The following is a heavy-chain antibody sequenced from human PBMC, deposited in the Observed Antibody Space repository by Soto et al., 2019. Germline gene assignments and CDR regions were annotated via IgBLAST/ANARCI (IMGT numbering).Heavy chain of an antibody. V-gene: IGHV1-8*01. J-gene: IGHJ4*02. CDR3: ARGRRGLWFGELLYYY. CDR1: GYTLTSYD. CDR2: MNPDSGNT. Sequence: ASVKVSCKASGYTLTSYDINWVRQATGQGLEWMGWMNPDSGNTGYAQKFQGRVTMTRNTSISTAYMELSSLRSEDTAVYYCARGRRGLWFGELLYYYWGQGTLVTVSS. D-gene: IGHD3-10*01.